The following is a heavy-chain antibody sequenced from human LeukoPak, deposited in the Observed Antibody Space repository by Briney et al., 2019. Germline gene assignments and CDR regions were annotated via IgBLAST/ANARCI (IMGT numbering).Heavy chain of an antibody. D-gene: IGHD5-18*01. CDR1: GYTFTGYY. CDR3: ASSDTAMAWFDP. Sequence: ASVKLSCKASGYTFTGYYMHWVRQAPGQGLEWMGRINPNSGGTNYAQKIQGRVTMTRDTSISTAYIELSRLRSDDTAVYYCASSDTAMAWFDPWGQGTLVTVSS. V-gene: IGHV1-2*06. CDR2: INPNSGGT. J-gene: IGHJ5*02.